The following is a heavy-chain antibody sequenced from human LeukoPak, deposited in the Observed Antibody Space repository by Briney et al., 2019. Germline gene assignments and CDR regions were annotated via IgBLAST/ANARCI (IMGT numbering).Heavy chain of an antibody. D-gene: IGHD1-1*01. J-gene: IGHJ4*02. CDR3: AKDDKPDGNRYFDY. CDR2: IWPDGSNQ. CDR1: GFTFSTFG. V-gene: IGHV3-30*02. Sequence: PGGSLRLSCAASGFTFSTFGMHWVRRAPGKGLEWLTSIWPDGSNQYYADSVKGRLTISRDNSKSTLYLQMNSLRAEDSAAYYCAKDDKPDGNRYFDYWGQGTPVTVSS.